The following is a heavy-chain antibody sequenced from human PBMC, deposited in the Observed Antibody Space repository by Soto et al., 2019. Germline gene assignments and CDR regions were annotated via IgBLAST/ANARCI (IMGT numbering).Heavy chain of an antibody. D-gene: IGHD6-19*01. CDR3: ARDSAYYYYGMDV. Sequence: QVQLVESGGGVVQPGRSLRLSCAASGFTFSSYAMHWVRQAPGKGLEWVAVISYDGSNKYYADSVKGRFTISRDNSKNTLYLQMNRLRAEDTAVYYCARDSAYYYYGMDVWGQGTTVTVSS. V-gene: IGHV3-30-3*01. CDR2: ISYDGSNK. CDR1: GFTFSSYA. J-gene: IGHJ6*02.